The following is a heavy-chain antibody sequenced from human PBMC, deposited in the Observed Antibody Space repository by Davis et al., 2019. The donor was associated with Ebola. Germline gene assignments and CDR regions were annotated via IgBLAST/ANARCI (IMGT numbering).Heavy chain of an antibody. CDR1: GFTFSSYW. D-gene: IGHD6-19*01. CDR3: ARDSSGWDRGWFDP. CDR2: INSDGSST. V-gene: IGHV3-74*01. J-gene: IGHJ5*02. Sequence: GESLKISCAASGFTFSSYWMHWVRQAPGKGLVWVSRINSDGSSTSYADSVKGRFTISRDNAKNTLYLQMNSLGAEDTAVYYCARDSSGWDRGWFDPWGQGTLVTVSS.